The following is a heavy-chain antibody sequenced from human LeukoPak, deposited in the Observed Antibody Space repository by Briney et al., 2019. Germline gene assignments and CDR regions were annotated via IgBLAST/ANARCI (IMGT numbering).Heavy chain of an antibody. CDR2: ISGSGSTT. CDR1: GFTFSSSA. CDR3: ARVRREIYSYNFHPSDD. D-gene: IGHD5-18*01. Sequence: GAPLRLSCAASGFTFSSSAMIWVRQAPGKGLEWVSSISGSGSTTYYEDSVKSRFTISRDNSNNTLYLQMNSPRAEDTAVYYCARVRREIYSYNFHPSDDWGRGWLVTVPS. V-gene: IGHV3-23*01. J-gene: IGHJ4*01.